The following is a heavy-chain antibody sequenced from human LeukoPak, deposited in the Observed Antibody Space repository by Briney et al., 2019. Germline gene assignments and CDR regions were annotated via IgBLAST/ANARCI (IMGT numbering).Heavy chain of an antibody. CDR3: ARQELLWFGGLNWFDP. V-gene: IGHV5-51*01. CDR2: IYPGDSDT. D-gene: IGHD3-10*01. CDR1: GSSFTSYW. J-gene: IGHJ5*02. Sequence: GESLKISCQGSGSSFTSYWIGWVRQLPGKGLEWMGIIYPGDSDTRYSPSFQGQVTISADKSISTAYLQWSSLKASDTAMYYRARQELLWFGGLNWFDPWGQGTLVTVSS.